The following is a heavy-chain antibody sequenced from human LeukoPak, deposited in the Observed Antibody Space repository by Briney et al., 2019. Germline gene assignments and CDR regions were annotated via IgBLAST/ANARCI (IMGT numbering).Heavy chain of an antibody. J-gene: IGHJ4*02. Sequence: GASVKVSCKVSGYTLTELSMHWVRQAPGKGLEWMGGFDPEDGETIYAQKFQGRVTMTEDTSTDTAYMELSSLRSEDTAVYYCATVGRITMIVPFDYWGQGTLVTVSS. D-gene: IGHD3-22*01. CDR1: GYTLTELS. CDR3: ATVGRITMIVPFDY. V-gene: IGHV1-24*01. CDR2: FDPEDGET.